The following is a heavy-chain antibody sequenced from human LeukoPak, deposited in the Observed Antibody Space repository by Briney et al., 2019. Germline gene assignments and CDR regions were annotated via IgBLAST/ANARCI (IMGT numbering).Heavy chain of an antibody. Sequence: SGTLSLTCTVSGASVSRNWWSWVRQPPGKGLEWIGEIHHSGGTNYNPSLKSRVTISVDTSKNQFSLKLSSVTAADTAVYYCARGSSSLLDYYYYYMDVWGKGTTVTVSS. CDR2: IHHSGGT. J-gene: IGHJ6*03. D-gene: IGHD6-13*01. CDR3: ARGSSSLLDYYYYYMDV. V-gene: IGHV4-4*02. CDR1: GASVSRNW.